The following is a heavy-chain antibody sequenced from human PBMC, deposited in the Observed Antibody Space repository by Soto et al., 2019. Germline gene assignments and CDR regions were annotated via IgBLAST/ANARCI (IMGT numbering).Heavy chain of an antibody. Sequence: GASVKVSCKASGGTFSSYTISWVRQAPGQGLEWMGRIIPILGIANYAQKFQGRVTITADKSTSTAYMELSSLRSEDTAVYYCHTLHLGEFETSGWFDPWGQGTLVTVSS. V-gene: IGHV1-69*02. D-gene: IGHD3-16*01. J-gene: IGHJ5*02. CDR2: IIPILGIA. CDR3: HTLHLGEFETSGWFDP. CDR1: GGTFSSYT.